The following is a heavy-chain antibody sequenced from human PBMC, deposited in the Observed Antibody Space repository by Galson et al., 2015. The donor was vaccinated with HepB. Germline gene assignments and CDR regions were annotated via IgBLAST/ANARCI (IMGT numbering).Heavy chain of an antibody. Sequence: SLRLSCAASGFTFSTYWMIWVRQAPGKGLEWVANIEPDGSQGYYVDSVKGRFTISRDNAKNSLYLQINSLRAEDTAVYYCAREKATFDYWGQGTLVTVSS. J-gene: IGHJ4*02. CDR2: IEPDGSQG. CDR1: GFTFSTYW. CDR3: AREKATFDY. V-gene: IGHV3-7*03.